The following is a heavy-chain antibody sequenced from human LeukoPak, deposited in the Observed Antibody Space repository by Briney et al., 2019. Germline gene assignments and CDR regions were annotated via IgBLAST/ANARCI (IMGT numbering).Heavy chain of an antibody. D-gene: IGHD5-18*01. J-gene: IGHJ6*03. CDR2: ISYDGSNK. CDR1: TFTFSTYA. CDR3: ATSGYSYGPDYYYMDV. Sequence: GGSLRLSCAASTFTFSTYAMHWVRQAPGKGLEWVTLISYDGSNKFYADSVKGRFTISRDNSKNTLYLQMNSLRAEDSAAYYCATSGYSYGPDYYYMDVWGKGTTVTVSS. V-gene: IGHV3-30-3*01.